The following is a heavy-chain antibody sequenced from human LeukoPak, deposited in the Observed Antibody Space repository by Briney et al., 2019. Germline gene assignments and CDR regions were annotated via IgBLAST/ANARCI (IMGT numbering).Heavy chain of an antibody. Sequence: SETLSLTCTVSGGSISSYYWSWLRQPPGKRLEGIGYIHYSGSTNYNPSLRGRVTISLDMSKNQFSLKLSSVTAADTAVYYCARTTEGYCSSTRCYGFDYYYYMDVWGKGTTVTISS. CDR1: GGSISSYY. CDR2: IHYSGST. J-gene: IGHJ6*03. CDR3: ARTTEGYCSSTRCYGFDYYYYMDV. D-gene: IGHD2-2*01. V-gene: IGHV4-59*01.